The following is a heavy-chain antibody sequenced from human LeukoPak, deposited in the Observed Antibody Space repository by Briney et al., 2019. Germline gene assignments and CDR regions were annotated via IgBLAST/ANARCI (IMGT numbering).Heavy chain of an antibody. CDR1: GFTFSSYS. J-gene: IGHJ4*02. Sequence: GGSLRLSCAASGFTFSSYSMNWVRQAPGKGLEWVANIKQDGSEKQYVDSVKGRFAISRDNAKKSLYLQINTLRAEDTAVYYCVRGPHIAATSYWGQGTLVTVSS. D-gene: IGHD6-25*01. CDR3: VRGPHIAATSY. CDR2: IKQDGSEK. V-gene: IGHV3-7*03.